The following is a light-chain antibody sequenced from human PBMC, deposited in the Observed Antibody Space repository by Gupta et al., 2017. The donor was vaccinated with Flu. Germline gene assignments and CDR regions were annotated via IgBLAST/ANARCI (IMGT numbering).Light chain of an antibody. J-gene: IGKJ3*01. V-gene: IGKV1-39*01. CDR1: QSISVY. CDR2: AAS. CDR3: QPSYSTPFT. Sequence: DIQMTQSPSSLTASVGDRVTITCRTSQSISVYLNWYQQKPGKAPKLLIYAASSLLSGVPSRFSGSGSGTDFTLTISRLQPEDFATYFCQPSYSTPFTFGPGTKVDI.